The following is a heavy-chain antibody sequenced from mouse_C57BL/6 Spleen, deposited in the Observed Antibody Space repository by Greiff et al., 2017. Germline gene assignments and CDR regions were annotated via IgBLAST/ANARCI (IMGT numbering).Heavy chain of an antibody. J-gene: IGHJ2*01. CDR2: IYPGDGDT. CDR3: ASLYYDYDDFDY. D-gene: IGHD2-4*01. CDR1: GYAFSSYW. Sequence: VQLQQSGAELVKPGASVKISCKASGYAFSSYWMNWVKQRPGKGLEWIGQIYPGDGDTNYNGKFKGQATLTADKSSSTAYMQLSSLTSEDSAVYFCASLYYDYDDFDYWGQGTTLTVSS. V-gene: IGHV1-80*01.